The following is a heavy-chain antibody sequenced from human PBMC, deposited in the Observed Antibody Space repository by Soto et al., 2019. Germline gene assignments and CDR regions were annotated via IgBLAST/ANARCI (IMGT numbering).Heavy chain of an antibody. D-gene: IGHD1-26*01. CDR2: ISGSGGST. J-gene: IGHJ4*02. CDR3: AKDRWSGSYFPSLDY. Sequence: EVQLLESGGGLVQPGGSLRLSCAASGFTFSSYAMSWVRQAPGKGLEWVSAISGSGGSTYYAASVKGRFTISRDHSKNTLYLQMNSLRAEDTAVYYCAKDRWSGSYFPSLDYWGQGTLVTVSS. CDR1: GFTFSSYA. V-gene: IGHV3-23*01.